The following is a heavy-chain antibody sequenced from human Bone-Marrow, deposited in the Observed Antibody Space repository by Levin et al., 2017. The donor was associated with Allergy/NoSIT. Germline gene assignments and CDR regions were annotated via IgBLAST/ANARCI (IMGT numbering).Heavy chain of an antibody. CDR3: ARDQRGSGWPFDY. J-gene: IGHJ4*02. Sequence: GESLKISCAASGFTFISYSMNWVRQAPGKGLEWVSYLSSTGSIIYYADSVKGRFTVSRDNAKKSLYLQMNSLRDEDTAVYYCARDQRGSGWPFDYWGQGTLVPVSS. D-gene: IGHD6-19*01. CDR2: LSSTGSII. CDR1: GFTFISYS. V-gene: IGHV3-48*02.